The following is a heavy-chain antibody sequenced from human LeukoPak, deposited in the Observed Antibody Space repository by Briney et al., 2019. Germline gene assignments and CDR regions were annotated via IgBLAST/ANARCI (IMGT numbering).Heavy chain of an antibody. CDR1: GFTFSSYG. Sequence: GGSLRLSCAASGFTFSSYGMHWVRQAPGKGLEWVAFIRYDGSNKYYADSVKGRFTISRDNSKNTLYLQMNSLRAEDTAVYYCARDGEYSGYDLCVYWGQGTLVTVSS. CDR2: IRYDGSNK. V-gene: IGHV3-30*02. J-gene: IGHJ4*02. D-gene: IGHD5-12*01. CDR3: ARDGEYSGYDLCVY.